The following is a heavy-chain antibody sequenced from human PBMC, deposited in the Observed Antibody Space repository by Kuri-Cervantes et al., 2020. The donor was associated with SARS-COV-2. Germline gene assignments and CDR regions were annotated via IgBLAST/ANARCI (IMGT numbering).Heavy chain of an antibody. CDR1: GGSISSGGYS. CDR3: ARGAARPYYYYGMDV. J-gene: IGHJ6*02. CDR2: IYHSGST. Sequence: LRLSCAVSGGSISSGGYSWSWIRQPPGKGLEWIGYIYHSGSTYYNPSLKSRVTMSVDRSKNQFSLKLSSVTAADTAVYYCARGAARPYYYYGMDVWGQGTTVTVSS. D-gene: IGHD6-6*01. V-gene: IGHV4-30-2*01.